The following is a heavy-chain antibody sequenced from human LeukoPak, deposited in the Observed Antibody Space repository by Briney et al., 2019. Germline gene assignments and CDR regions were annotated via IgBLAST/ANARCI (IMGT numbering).Heavy chain of an antibody. CDR2: IYYSGTT. CDR1: GDSITPYH. Sequence: SETLSLTCTVSGDSITPYHWSWIRQPPGKGPEWIGYIYYSGTTNYNSSLKSRVTISIDTSRNQFSLKLSSVTAADTAVYYCARQGIRGQWLVHFDYWGQGILVTVSS. CDR3: ARQGIRGQWLVHFDY. V-gene: IGHV4-59*08. D-gene: IGHD6-19*01. J-gene: IGHJ4*02.